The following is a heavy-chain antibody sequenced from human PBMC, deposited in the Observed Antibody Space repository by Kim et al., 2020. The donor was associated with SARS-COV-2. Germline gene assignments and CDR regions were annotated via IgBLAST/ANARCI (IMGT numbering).Heavy chain of an antibody. D-gene: IGHD1-26*01. CDR3: AKDPGAAIDY. V-gene: IGHV3-30*18. J-gene: IGHJ4*02. CDR1: GFTFSSYG. CDR2: ISYDGSNK. Sequence: GGSLRLSCAASGFTFSSYGMHWVRQAPGKGLEWVAVISYDGSNKYYADSVKGRFTISRDNSKNTLYLQMNSLRAEDTAVYYCAKDPGAAIDYWGQGTLVTVSS.